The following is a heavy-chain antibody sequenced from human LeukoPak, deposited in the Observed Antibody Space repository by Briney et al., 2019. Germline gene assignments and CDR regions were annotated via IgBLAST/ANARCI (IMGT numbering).Heavy chain of an antibody. Sequence: GESLKISCKGSGCSFTSYWIGWVRQMPGKGLEWMGIIYPGDSDTRYSPSFQGQVTISADKSISTAYLQWSSLKASDTAMYYCARLVSEWFSEWNYYYGMDVWGQGTTVTVSS. CDR3: ARLVSEWFSEWNYYYGMDV. D-gene: IGHD3-3*01. J-gene: IGHJ6*02. V-gene: IGHV5-51*01. CDR1: GCSFTSYW. CDR2: IYPGDSDT.